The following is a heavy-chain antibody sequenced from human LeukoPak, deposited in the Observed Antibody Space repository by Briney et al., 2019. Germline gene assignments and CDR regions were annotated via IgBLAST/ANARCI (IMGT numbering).Heavy chain of an antibody. CDR3: ASSGGAAAGFDY. CDR1: GGTFSSYA. D-gene: IGHD6-13*01. V-gene: IGHV1-69*05. J-gene: IGHJ4*02. Sequence: SVKVSCEASGGTFSSYAISWVRQAPGQGLEWMGRIIPIFGTANYAQKFQGRVTITTDESTSTAYMELSSLRSEDTAVYYCASSGGAAAGFDYWGQGTLVTVSS. CDR2: IIPIFGTA.